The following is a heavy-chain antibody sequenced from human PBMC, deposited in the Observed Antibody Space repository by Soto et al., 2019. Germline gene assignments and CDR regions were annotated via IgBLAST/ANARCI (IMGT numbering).Heavy chain of an antibody. J-gene: IGHJ4*02. D-gene: IGHD3-22*01. Sequence: ASVKVSCKASGGTFSSYAISWVRQAPGQGLEWMGGIIPIFGTANYAQKFQGRVTITADESTSTAYMELSSLRSEDTAVYYCARVGRGAHYYDSSGYYGSLGYWGQGTLVTVSS. CDR3: ARVGRGAHYYDSSGYYGSLGY. CDR1: GGTFSSYA. V-gene: IGHV1-69*13. CDR2: IIPIFGTA.